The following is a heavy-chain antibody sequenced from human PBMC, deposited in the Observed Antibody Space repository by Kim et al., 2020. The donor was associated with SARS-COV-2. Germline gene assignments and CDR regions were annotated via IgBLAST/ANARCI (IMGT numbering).Heavy chain of an antibody. J-gene: IGHJ6*01. V-gene: IGHV1-69*13. Sequence: SVKVSCKASGGTFSSNAVSWVRQVPGQGPEWMGGIIPVFATTSYAQSFHGRVTITADESMGTAFMQMNGLRLEDTAVYYCASGGYSGYDFMGIYTYSAMDVWGQGTTVTVSS. CDR3: ASGGYSGYDFMGIYTYSAMDV. D-gene: IGHD5-12*01. CDR1: GGTFSSNA. CDR2: IIPVFATT.